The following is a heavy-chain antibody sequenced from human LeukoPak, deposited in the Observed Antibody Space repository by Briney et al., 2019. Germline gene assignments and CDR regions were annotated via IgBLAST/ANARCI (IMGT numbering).Heavy chain of an antibody. CDR1: GFTFSSYG. J-gene: IGHJ4*02. D-gene: IGHD6-13*01. V-gene: IGHV3-33*08. Sequence: GGSLRLSCAASGFTFSSYGMHWVRQAPGKGLEWVAVIWYDGSNKYYADSVEGRFTVSRDNSKYTLNLQMNSLRAEDTAVYYCARDLGITANGNYFDYWGQGTLVTVSS. CDR2: IWYDGSNK. CDR3: ARDLGITANGNYFDY.